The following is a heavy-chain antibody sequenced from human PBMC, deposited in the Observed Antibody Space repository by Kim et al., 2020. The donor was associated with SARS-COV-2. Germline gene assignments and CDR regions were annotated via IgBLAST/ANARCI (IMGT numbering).Heavy chain of an antibody. CDR3: GRDLHNSWSIDH. Sequence: ASVKVSCKASGYAFITSHIHWVRQVPGQGLEWMGMFTPSGGNTAFAQRFQGRVTMAGDTSTSTAYMELSSLRSEDTAVYYCGRDLHNSWSIDHWGQGTLVTVSS. J-gene: IGHJ4*02. CDR2: FTPSGGNT. CDR1: GYAFITSH. V-gene: IGHV1-46*01. D-gene: IGHD1-26*01.